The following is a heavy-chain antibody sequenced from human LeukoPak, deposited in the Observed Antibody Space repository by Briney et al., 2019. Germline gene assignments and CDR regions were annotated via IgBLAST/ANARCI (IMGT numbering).Heavy chain of an antibody. CDR3: ARDPKSYGSGSYPYFDY. V-gene: IGHV3-21*01. CDR1: GFTFSSYS. CDR2: ISSASSYI. Sequence: GGSLRLSCAASGFTFSSYSMNWVRQAPGKGLEWVAFISSASSYIYYAGSVEGRFTISRDNAKNSLYLQMNSLRAEDTAVYYCARDPKSYGSGSYPYFDYWGQGILVTVSS. D-gene: IGHD3-10*01. J-gene: IGHJ4*02.